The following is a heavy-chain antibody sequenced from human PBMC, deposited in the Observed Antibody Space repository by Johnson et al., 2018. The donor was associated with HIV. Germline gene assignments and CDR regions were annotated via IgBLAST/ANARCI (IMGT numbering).Heavy chain of an antibody. Sequence: VQLVESGGGVVQPGRSLRLSCAASGFTFSSYWMSWVRQAPGKGLEWVANIKQDGSQKSYVDSVKGRFTISRDNAKTSLYLQMDSLRAEDTAVYYCARGELEDDAFDIWGQGTMVTVSS. D-gene: IGHD1-1*01. V-gene: IGHV3-7*02. CDR2: IKQDGSQK. CDR1: GFTFSSYW. CDR3: ARGELEDDAFDI. J-gene: IGHJ3*02.